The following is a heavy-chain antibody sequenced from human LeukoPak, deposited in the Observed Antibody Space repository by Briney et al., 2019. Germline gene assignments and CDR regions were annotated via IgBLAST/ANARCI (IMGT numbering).Heavy chain of an antibody. Sequence: GGSLRLSCVASGFTFSHYWMTWVRQAPGKGLEWVANIKQDGSQKYYVDSVKGRFTISRDNAKNSLYLQMNSLRAEDTAVYYCARGGKYYYDSSGYYYAGHWYFDYWGQGTLVTVSS. V-gene: IGHV3-7*03. D-gene: IGHD3-22*01. CDR3: ARGGKYYYDSSGYYYAGHWYFDY. J-gene: IGHJ4*02. CDR2: IKQDGSQK. CDR1: GFTFSHYW.